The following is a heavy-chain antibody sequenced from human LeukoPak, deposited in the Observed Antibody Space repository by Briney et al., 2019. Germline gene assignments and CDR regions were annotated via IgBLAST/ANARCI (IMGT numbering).Heavy chain of an antibody. CDR1: GGSISSSSYY. D-gene: IGHD3-22*01. J-gene: IGHJ3*02. Sequence: PSETLSLTCTVSGGSISSSSYYWGWIRQPPGKGLEWIGSIHYSGSTYYNPSLKSRVTISVDTSKNQFSLKLSSVTAADTAVYYCARTYYDSSGYYYAGETHDAFDIWGQGTMVTVSS. CDR3: ARTYYDSSGYYYAGETHDAFDI. V-gene: IGHV4-39*01. CDR2: IHYSGST.